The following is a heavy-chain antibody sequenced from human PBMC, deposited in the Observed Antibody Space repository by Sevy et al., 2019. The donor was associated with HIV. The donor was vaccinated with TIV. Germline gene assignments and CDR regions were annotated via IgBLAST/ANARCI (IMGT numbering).Heavy chain of an antibody. CDR2: LRSGGNT. V-gene: IGHV4-39*01. CDR1: GASISSITHY. CDR3: VGPALIYDSGWWYFDH. Sequence: SETLSLTCTVSGASISSITHYWGWIRHPPGKGLEWIARLRSGGNTFYNPSLRSRVTISADTSRSQFSLKLRSVTAADTAIYYCVGPALIYDSGWWYFDHWGQGIVVTVSS. D-gene: IGHD6-19*01. J-gene: IGHJ4*02.